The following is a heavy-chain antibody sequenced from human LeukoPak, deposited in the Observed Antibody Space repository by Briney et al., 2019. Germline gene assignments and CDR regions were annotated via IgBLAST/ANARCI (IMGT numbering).Heavy chain of an antibody. CDR3: ARHPRKRDGYNR. CDR1: GFTFSSYA. Sequence: GGSLRLSCAASGFTFSSYAMHWVRQAPGKGLEWVAVISYDGSNKYYADSVKGRFTISRDNSKNTLYLQMNSLRAEDTAVYYCARHPRKRDGYNRWGQGTLVTVSS. J-gene: IGHJ5*02. V-gene: IGHV3-30*04. CDR2: ISYDGSNK. D-gene: IGHD5-24*01.